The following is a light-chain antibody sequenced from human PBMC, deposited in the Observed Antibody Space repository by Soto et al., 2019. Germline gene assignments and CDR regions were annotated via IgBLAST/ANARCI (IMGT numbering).Light chain of an antibody. CDR1: QSISSW. Sequence: DSQMTQSPSTLSASVGDRATITCRASQSISSWLAWYQQKPGKAPKLLIYDASSLESGVPSRFSGSGSGTEFTLTISSLQPDDFATYYCQQYNSYSTFGQGTKVDI. CDR3: QQYNSYST. V-gene: IGKV1-5*01. CDR2: DAS. J-gene: IGKJ1*01.